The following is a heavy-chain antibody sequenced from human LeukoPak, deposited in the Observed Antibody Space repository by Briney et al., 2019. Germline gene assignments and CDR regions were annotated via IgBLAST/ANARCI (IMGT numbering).Heavy chain of an antibody. CDR3: ARSGYYNPNYFDS. CDR1: GFTVSSNY. V-gene: IGHV3-53*01. Sequence: GSLRLSCAASGFTVSSNYMSWARQAPGKGLEWVSLIYVGGSTYCADSVKGRFTISRDNSKNTLFLQMNSLRAEDTALYYCARSGYYNPNYFDSWGQGTLVTVSS. CDR2: IYVGGST. D-gene: IGHD3-9*01. J-gene: IGHJ4*02.